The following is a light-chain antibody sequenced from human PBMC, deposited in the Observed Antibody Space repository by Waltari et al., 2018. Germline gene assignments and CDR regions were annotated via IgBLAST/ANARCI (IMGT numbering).Light chain of an antibody. J-gene: IGLJ3*02. CDR2: DDT. CDR1: NIGNKN. CDR3: QVWDSSRHHWV. V-gene: IGLV3-21*02. Sequence: SYVLTQAPSVSVAPGQTASVTCGGDNIGNKNVHWYRQKPGQAPVLVVHDDTARPLGIPARLSGSNFGNTATLTISRVEAGDEADYYCQVWDSSRHHWVFGGGTTLTVL.